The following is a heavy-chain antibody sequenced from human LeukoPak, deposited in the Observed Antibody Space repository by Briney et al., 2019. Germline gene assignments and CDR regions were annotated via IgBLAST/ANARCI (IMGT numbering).Heavy chain of an antibody. CDR1: GGSISSYY. J-gene: IGHJ6*02. CDR3: ARTQGWGTVRTGYYYGMDV. D-gene: IGHD4-17*01. Sequence: SETLSLTCTVSGGSISSYYWSWIRQPAGKGLEWIGRIYTSGSTNYNPSLKSRVTISLDTSKNQFSLNLRFVTAADTAVYYCARTQGWGTVRTGYYYGMDVWGQGTTVTVSS. V-gene: IGHV4-4*07. CDR2: IYTSGST.